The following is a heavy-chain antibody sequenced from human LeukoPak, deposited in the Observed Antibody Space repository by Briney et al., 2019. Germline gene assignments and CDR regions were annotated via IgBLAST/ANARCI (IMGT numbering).Heavy chain of an antibody. V-gene: IGHV3-30-3*01. CDR2: ISYDGSNK. Sequence: GGSLRLSCAASGFTFSSYAMHWVRQAPGKGLEWVAVISYDGSNKYYADSVKGRFTISRDNSKNTLYLQMNSLRAEDTAVYFCAXXXVXAGLAFDIWGQGTMVT. D-gene: IGHD6-25*01. CDR3: AXXXVXAGLAFDI. CDR1: GFTFSSYA. J-gene: IGHJ3*02.